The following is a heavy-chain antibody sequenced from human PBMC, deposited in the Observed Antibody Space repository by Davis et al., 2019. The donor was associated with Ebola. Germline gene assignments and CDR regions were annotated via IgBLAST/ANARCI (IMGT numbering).Heavy chain of an antibody. Sequence: GESLKISCAASGFTFRNYGMHWVRQAPGKGLEWVAVVSFDRRDDDYADSVRGRFTNSKDNFKNTVDLQMNGLRTGDTAVYYCARPSAYCSATNCPFFDFWGQGTLVTVSS. CDR2: VSFDRRDD. CDR3: ARPSAYCSATNCPFFDF. V-gene: IGHV3-30*03. D-gene: IGHD2-15*01. CDR1: GFTFRNYG. J-gene: IGHJ4*02.